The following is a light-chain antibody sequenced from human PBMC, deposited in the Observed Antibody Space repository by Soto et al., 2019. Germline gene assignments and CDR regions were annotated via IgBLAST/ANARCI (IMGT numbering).Light chain of an antibody. J-gene: IGKJ2*01. CDR1: QSVSNKY. Sequence: EVVLTQSPGTLSLSPGERATLSCRASQSVSNKYLAWYQQKPGQAPRLLIFGSSDRATGIPDRFSGSGSGTDFTLTISRLEPEDFAVCYCQQYGSSPPYTLGQGTKLEIK. CDR2: GSS. V-gene: IGKV3-20*01. CDR3: QQYGSSPPYT.